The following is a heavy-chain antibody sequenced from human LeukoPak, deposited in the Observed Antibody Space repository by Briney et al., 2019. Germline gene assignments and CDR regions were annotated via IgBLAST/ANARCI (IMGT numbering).Heavy chain of an antibody. D-gene: IGHD3-16*01. J-gene: IGHJ4*02. CDR3: AKESYGMSSGWGSYDSTGFFDY. V-gene: IGHV3-23*01. CDR1: GFTFSSYA. Sequence: PGGSLRLSCAASGFTFSSYAMSWVRQAPGKGLEWVSAISGSGGSTYYADSVKGRFTISRDNSKNTLYPQMNSLRAEDTAVYYCAKESYGMSSGWGSYDSTGFFDYWGQGTLVTVSS. CDR2: ISGSGGST.